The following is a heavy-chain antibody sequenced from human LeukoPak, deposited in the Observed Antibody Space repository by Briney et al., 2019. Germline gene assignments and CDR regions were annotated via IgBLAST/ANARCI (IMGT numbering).Heavy chain of an antibody. D-gene: IGHD1-26*01. J-gene: IGHJ4*02. CDR3: AKQWGIVGVPGGYFYY. CDR1: GFTFSSYA. Sequence: PGGSLRLSCAASGFTFSSYAMSWVRQAPGKGLEWVSAISGSGGSTYYADSVKGRFTISRDNSKNTLYLQMNSLRAEDTAVYYCAKQWGIVGVPGGYFYYWGQGTLVTVAS. V-gene: IGHV3-23*01. CDR2: ISGSGGST.